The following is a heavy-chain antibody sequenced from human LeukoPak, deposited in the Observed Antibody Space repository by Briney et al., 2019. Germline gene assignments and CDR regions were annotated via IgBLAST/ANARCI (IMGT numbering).Heavy chain of an antibody. J-gene: IGHJ6*03. D-gene: IGHD6-25*01. CDR3: ARFAAGGSYYYYMDV. CDR2: IGTSSTTI. V-gene: IGHV3-48*01. Sequence: GGSLRLSCAASGFTFSSYTMNWVRQPPGKGLEWVSNIGTSSTTIYYADSVKGRFTISRDNAKNSLYLQMNSLRADDTAVYYCARFAAGGSYYYYMDVWGKGSTVTVSS. CDR1: GFTFSSYT.